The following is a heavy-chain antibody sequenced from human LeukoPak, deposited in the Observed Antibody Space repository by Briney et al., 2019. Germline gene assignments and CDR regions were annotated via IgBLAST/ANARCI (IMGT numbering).Heavy chain of an antibody. CDR1: GFTFNTYT. CDR2: ISGSSGII. D-gene: IGHD3-22*01. CDR3: ARDNYYDSSGYYLDY. V-gene: IGHV3-48*01. J-gene: IGHJ4*02. Sequence: GGSLRLSCAASGFTFNTYTMNWVRQAPGKGLEWVSYISGSSGIIDYADSVRGRFTISRDNVKNSLYLQMNSLRAEDTAVYYCARDNYYDSSGYYLDYWGQGTLVTVSS.